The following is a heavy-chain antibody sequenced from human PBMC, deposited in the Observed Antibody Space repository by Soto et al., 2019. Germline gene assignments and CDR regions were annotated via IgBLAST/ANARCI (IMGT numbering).Heavy chain of an antibody. Sequence: QVQLLQSGTEVKEPGASVKVSCKASGYTFTSFDISWVRQAPGQGLEWVGWTTASNTHTNYAQKLQGRVTMTTDTSTTTAYMDLRSPICDDTAIYYCVSGGYSSGYHYWGQGTLVTVAS. V-gene: IGHV1-18*04. D-gene: IGHD3-22*01. CDR3: VSGGYSSGYHY. J-gene: IGHJ4*02. CDR1: GYTFTSFD. CDR2: TTASNTHT.